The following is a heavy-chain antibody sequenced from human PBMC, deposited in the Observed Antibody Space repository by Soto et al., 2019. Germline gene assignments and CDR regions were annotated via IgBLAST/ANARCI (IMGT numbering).Heavy chain of an antibody. J-gene: IGHJ4*02. V-gene: IGHV4-59*01. CDR2: IYYSGST. Sequence: QVQLQESGPGLVKPSETLSLTCTVSGGSISSYYWSWIRQPPGKGLEWIGYIYYSGSTNYNPSLRSRVTLSVDTSKNQVALKLSSVTAADTAVYYCASRDYGGIDYWGQGTLVTVSS. D-gene: IGHD4-17*01. CDR3: ASRDYGGIDY. CDR1: GGSISSYY.